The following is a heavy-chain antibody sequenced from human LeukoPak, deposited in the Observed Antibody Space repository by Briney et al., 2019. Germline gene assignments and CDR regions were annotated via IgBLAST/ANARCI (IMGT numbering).Heavy chain of an antibody. J-gene: IGHJ6*03. CDR1: GYTFSDDY. CDR2: INPNTGVT. CDR3: ARGQSCSGTSCHFTTYYYMDV. V-gene: IGHV1-2*02. Sequence: ASMKVSCKASGYTFSDDYLHWVRQAPGQGLEWLGWINPNTGVTNYAQKFQGRVTMTRDTSISTAYMELSRLRSDDTAVYYCARGQSCSGTSCHFTTYYYMDVWGKGTTVTVSS. D-gene: IGHD2-2*01.